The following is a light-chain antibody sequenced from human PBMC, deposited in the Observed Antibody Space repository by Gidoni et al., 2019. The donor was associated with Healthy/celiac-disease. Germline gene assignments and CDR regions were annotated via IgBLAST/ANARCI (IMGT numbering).Light chain of an antibody. J-gene: IGLJ3*02. V-gene: IGLV2-23*02. Sequence: QSALTQPASVSGSPGQSIPISCTGTSSDVGSYNLVSWYQQHPGKAPKLMIYEVSKRPSWVSNRFSGSKSGNTASLTISGLQAEDEADYYCCSYAGSSTPNWVFGGGTKLTVL. CDR1: SSDVGSYNL. CDR3: CSYAGSSTPNWV. CDR2: EVS.